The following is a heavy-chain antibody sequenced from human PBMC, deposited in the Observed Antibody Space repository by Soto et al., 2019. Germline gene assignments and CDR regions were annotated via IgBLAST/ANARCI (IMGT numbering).Heavy chain of an antibody. V-gene: IGHV5-10-1*01. CDR2: IDPSDSYT. Sequence: PGESLKISCKGSGYSFTSYWISWVRQMPGKGLEWMGRIDPSDSYTNYSPSFQGHVTISADKSISTAYLQWSSLKASDTAMYYCAMRHFWVGENLDGKDVWGQGTTVTVSS. CDR1: GYSFTSYW. CDR3: AMRHFWVGENLDGKDV. D-gene: IGHD3-10*01. J-gene: IGHJ6*02.